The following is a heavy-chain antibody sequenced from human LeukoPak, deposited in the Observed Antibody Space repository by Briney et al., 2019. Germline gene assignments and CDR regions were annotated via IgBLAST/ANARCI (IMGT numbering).Heavy chain of an antibody. J-gene: IGHJ4*02. V-gene: IGHV4-39*01. D-gene: IGHD6-13*01. CDR1: GGSITSNYY. CDR3: ARSSSWEITLFGY. CDR2: IAYSGST. Sequence: PSETLSLTCAVSGGSITSNYYWAWIRQPPGKGLEWIGSIAYSGSTYYNPSLKSRVTISVDTSKNQFSLKLSSVTAADTAVYYCARSSSWEITLFGYWGQGTLVTVSS.